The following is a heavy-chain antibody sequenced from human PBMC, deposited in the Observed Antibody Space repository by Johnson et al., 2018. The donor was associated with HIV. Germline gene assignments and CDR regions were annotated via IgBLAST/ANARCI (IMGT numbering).Heavy chain of an antibody. CDR1: GFTFSNYG. D-gene: IGHD1-14*01. CDR3: ATEVLRTEHDVFDI. Sequence: QVLLVESGGGVVRPGGSLRLSCAASGFTFSNYGMHWVRQAPGKGLEWVAVILYRGSNKYYADSVKGRFTISRDNSKNTLYLQMNSLRAEDTAVYYCATEVLRTEHDVFDIWGQGTMVTVSS. CDR2: ILYRGSNK. V-gene: IGHV3-30*03. J-gene: IGHJ3*02.